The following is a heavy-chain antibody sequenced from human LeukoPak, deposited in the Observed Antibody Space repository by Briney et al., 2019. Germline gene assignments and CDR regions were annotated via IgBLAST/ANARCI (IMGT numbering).Heavy chain of an antibody. CDR1: GFTFGDYA. CDR3: ARDLLGWELHYFDY. Sequence: PGGSLRLSCTASGFTFGDYAMSWVRQAPGKGLEWVSSISGSSSYIYYADSVKGRFSISRDNAKNSLYLQMNSLRAEDTAVYYCARDLLGWELHYFDYWGQGTLVTVSS. J-gene: IGHJ4*02. D-gene: IGHD1-26*01. CDR2: ISGSSSYI. V-gene: IGHV3-21*01.